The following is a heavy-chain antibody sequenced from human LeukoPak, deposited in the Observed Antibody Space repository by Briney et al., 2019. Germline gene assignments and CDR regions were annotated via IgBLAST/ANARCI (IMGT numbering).Heavy chain of an antibody. Sequence: SETLSLTCAVYGGSFSGYYWSWIRQPPGKGLEWIGEINHSGSTNYNPSLKSRVTISVDTSKNQFSLKLSSVTAADTAVYYCARGCGRWGYYWAYWGQGTLVTVSS. V-gene: IGHV4-34*01. CDR1: GGSFSGYY. J-gene: IGHJ4*02. CDR2: INHSGST. CDR3: ARGCGRWGYYWAY. D-gene: IGHD3-3*01.